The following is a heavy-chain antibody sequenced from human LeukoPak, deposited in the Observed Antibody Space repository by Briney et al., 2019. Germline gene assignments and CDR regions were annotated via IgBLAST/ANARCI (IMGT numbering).Heavy chain of an antibody. J-gene: IGHJ5*02. V-gene: IGHV4-59*08. CDR3: ASSGIIGGSSWYFNWFDP. CDR1: GGSISSYY. Sequence: TSETLSLTCTVSGGSISSYYWSWIRQPPGKGLEWIGYIYYSGSTNYNPSLKSRVTISVDTSKNQFSLKLSSVTAADTAVYYCASSGIIGGSSWYFNWFDPWGQGTLVTVSS. CDR2: IYYSGST. D-gene: IGHD6-13*01.